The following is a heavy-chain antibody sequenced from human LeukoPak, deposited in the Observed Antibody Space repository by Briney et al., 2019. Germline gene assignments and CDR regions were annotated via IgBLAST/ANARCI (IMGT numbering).Heavy chain of an antibody. CDR3: AKDWPYCSGGSCSSWFDP. V-gene: IGHV3-9*01. CDR2: ISWNSGSI. Sequence: SLRLLCAASGFPFDDYAMHWVRQAPGKGLEWVLGISWNSGSIGYADSVKGRFTISRHNSKNTLYLQMNSLRAEDTAVYYCAKDWPYCSGGSCSSWFDPWGQGTLVTVSS. J-gene: IGHJ5*02. D-gene: IGHD2-15*01. CDR1: GFPFDDYA.